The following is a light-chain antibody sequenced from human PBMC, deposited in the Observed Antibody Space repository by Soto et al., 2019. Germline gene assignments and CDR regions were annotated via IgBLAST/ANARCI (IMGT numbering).Light chain of an antibody. CDR3: QQYDSSPLT. V-gene: IGKV3-20*01. Sequence: EIVLTESPDTLSLSPGEGATLSCRASQSVDSNYLAWYQQKPGQAPRVLIYDASIRATGIPDRFSGSGSGTDFTLTISRLAPDESAVYYCQQYDSSPLTFGGGTKV. CDR2: DAS. J-gene: IGKJ4*01. CDR1: QSVDSNY.